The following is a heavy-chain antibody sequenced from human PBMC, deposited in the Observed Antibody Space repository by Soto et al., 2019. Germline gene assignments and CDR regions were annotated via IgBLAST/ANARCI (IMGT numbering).Heavy chain of an antibody. CDR3: VRQGWGGELGGYYYESRRPLDY. CDR1: GGSFSDYY. J-gene: IGHJ4*02. V-gene: IGHV4-34*01. D-gene: IGHD3-22*01. CDR2: INHSGST. Sequence: SETLSLTYAVYGGSFSDYYWSWIRQPPGKGLEWIGEINHSGSTNYNPSLKSRVIISVDTSKKQSALSLNSGTAADTAMEYGVRQGWGGELGGYYYESRRPLDYWGPGTLVTVSS.